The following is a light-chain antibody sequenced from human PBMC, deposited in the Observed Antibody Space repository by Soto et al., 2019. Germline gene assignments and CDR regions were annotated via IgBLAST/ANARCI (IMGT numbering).Light chain of an antibody. CDR2: LEGSGSY. Sequence: QPVLTQSSSASASLGSSVSLTCTLSSGHSSYIIAWHQQQPGKAPRYLMKLEGSGSYNKVSGVPDRFSGSSSGADRYLTISNLQFEDESDYYCETWDSNTYVFGTGTKPTVL. CDR3: ETWDSNTYV. J-gene: IGLJ1*01. V-gene: IGLV4-60*02. CDR1: SGHSSYI.